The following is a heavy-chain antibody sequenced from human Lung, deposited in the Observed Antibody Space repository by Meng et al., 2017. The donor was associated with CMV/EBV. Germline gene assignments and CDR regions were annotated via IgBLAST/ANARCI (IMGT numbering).Heavy chain of an antibody. J-gene: IGHJ4*02. V-gene: IGHV4-4*07. Sequence: SETLSLTXTVSGGSISSYYWSWIRQPAGKGLEWIGRIYTSGSTNYNPSFKSRVTISVDRSKNQFSLKLSSVTAADTAVYYCARALKPDGYSYGYYFDYWGQGTLVTVSS. CDR1: GGSISSYY. D-gene: IGHD5-18*01. CDR3: ARALKPDGYSYGYYFDY. CDR2: IYTSGST.